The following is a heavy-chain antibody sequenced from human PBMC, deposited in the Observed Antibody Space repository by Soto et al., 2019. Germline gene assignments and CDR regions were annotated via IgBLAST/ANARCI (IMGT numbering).Heavy chain of an antibody. CDR2: IYHSGST. CDR3: ASSSGYDYYYGMDV. J-gene: IGHJ6*02. V-gene: IGHV4-30-2*01. CDR1: GGSISSGGYS. D-gene: IGHD5-12*01. Sequence: SETLSLTCAVSGGSISSGGYSWSWIRQPPGKGLEWIGYIYHSGSTYYNPSLKSRVTISVDRSKNQFSLKLSSVTAADTAVYYCASSSGYDYYYGMDVWGQGTTVTVSS.